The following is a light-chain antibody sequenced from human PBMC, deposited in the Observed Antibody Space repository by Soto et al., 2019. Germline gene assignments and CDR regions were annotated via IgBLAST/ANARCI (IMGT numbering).Light chain of an antibody. CDR2: GAS. CDR1: RSVSNN. J-gene: IGKJ5*01. V-gene: IGKV3D-15*01. Sequence: EIVMTQSPDILSVSPGGRATLSCRASRSVSNNLAWYQQKPGQAPRVVIYGASTRATGIPARFSGSGSGTEFTLTITSLQSEDVAVYYCQQFDSWLSITFGQGTRL. CDR3: QQFDSWLSIT.